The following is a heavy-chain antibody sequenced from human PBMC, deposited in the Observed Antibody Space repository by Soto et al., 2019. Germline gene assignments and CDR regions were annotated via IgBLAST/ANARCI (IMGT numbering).Heavy chain of an antibody. CDR3: ASGYCSGGSCYTAY. V-gene: IGHV3-66*01. CDR2: IASGDRT. D-gene: IGHD2-15*01. CDR1: GFTVSRNY. Sequence: EVQLVESGGGLVQPGGSLRLSCAASGFTVSRNYMTWVRQAPGEGPEWVSTIASGDRTYYGDSVKGRFTISRDNSKNTLYLQMNSLRADDTAVYYCASGYCSGGSCYTAYWGQGTLVTVSS. J-gene: IGHJ4*02.